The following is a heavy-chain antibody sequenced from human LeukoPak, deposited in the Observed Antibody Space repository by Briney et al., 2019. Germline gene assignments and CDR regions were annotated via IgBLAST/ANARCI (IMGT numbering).Heavy chain of an antibody. CDR3: ARGFVRYSSSSNFDY. V-gene: IGHV1-46*01. J-gene: IGHJ4*02. CDR1: GYTFTSYY. CDR2: INPSGGST. Sequence: GASVKVSCKASGYTFTSYYMHWVRQAPGQGLEWMGIINPSGGSTSYAQKFQGRVTMTRDMSTSTVYMELSSLRSEDTAVYYCARGFVRYSSSSNFDYWGQGTLVTVSS. D-gene: IGHD6-6*01.